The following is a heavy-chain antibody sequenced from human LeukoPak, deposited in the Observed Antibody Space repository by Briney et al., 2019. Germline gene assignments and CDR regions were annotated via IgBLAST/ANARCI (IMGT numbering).Heavy chain of an antibody. CDR1: GSTFSSYA. Sequence: SVKVSCKASGSTFSSYAISWVRQAPGQGLEWMGRIIPILGIANYAQKFQGRVTTTADKSTSTAYMELSSLRSEDTAVYYCARDRYYYGSGCYWTVDYWGQGTLVTVSS. CDR3: ARDRYYYGSGCYWTVDY. CDR2: IIPILGIA. V-gene: IGHV1-69*04. J-gene: IGHJ4*02. D-gene: IGHD3-10*01.